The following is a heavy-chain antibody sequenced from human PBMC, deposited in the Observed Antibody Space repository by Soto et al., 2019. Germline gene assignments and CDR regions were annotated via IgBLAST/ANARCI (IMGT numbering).Heavy chain of an antibody. Sequence: EVQLVESGGGLVKPGGSLRLSCAASGLTFDTAWMNWVRQAPGKGLEWVGRIKSDGETTDYAAPVKGRFTFSREDSENTVYLQMNRLRTEDTGVHFCTTVAIGRAYWGQGPLVTVSS. D-gene: IGHD2-21*01. CDR3: TTVAIGRAY. CDR2: IKSDGETT. V-gene: IGHV3-15*01. CDR1: GLTFDTAW. J-gene: IGHJ4*02.